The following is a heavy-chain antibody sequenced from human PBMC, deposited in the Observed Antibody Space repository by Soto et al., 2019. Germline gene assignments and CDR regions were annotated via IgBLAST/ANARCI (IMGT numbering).Heavy chain of an antibody. Sequence: QLQLQESGPGLVKPSETLSLTCTVSGGSISSSSYYWGWIRQPPGKGLEWIGSIYYSGSTYYNPSLKSRVTIAVDTPKNQFSLKLSSVTAADTAVYYCARHIDRGGVINYFDYWGQGTLFTVSS. D-gene: IGHD3-10*01. CDR2: IYYSGST. V-gene: IGHV4-39*01. J-gene: IGHJ4*02. CDR1: GGSISSSSYY. CDR3: ARHIDRGGVINYFDY.